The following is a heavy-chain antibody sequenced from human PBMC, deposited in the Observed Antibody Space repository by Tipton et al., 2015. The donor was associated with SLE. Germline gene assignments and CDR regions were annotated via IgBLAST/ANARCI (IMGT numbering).Heavy chain of an antibody. CDR2: IYSDGSST. CDR1: GFDFSTYL. V-gene: IGHV3-74*01. J-gene: IGHJ6*02. CDR3: ARMDTAMVHYYYYYGMDV. Sequence: SLRLSCAASGFDFSTYLMHWVRQAPGQGLVWVSRIYSDGSSTNYADSVKGRFTISRDNSKNTLYLQMNSLRAEDTAVYYCARMDTAMVHYYYYYGMDVWGQGTTVTVSS. D-gene: IGHD5-18*01.